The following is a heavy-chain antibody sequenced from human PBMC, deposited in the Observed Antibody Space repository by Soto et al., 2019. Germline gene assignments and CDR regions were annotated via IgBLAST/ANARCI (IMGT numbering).Heavy chain of an antibody. D-gene: IGHD2-2*01. Sequence: QVQLQESGPGLVKPSQTLSLTCTVSGGSISSGGYYWSWIRQHPGKGLEWIGYIYYSGSTYYNPSRKSRVTISVDTSKNQFSLKLSSVTAADTAVYYCASYCSSTSCFRSYYYYYMDVWGKGTTVTVSS. V-gene: IGHV4-31*03. J-gene: IGHJ6*03. CDR2: IYYSGST. CDR3: ASYCSSTSCFRSYYYYYMDV. CDR1: GGSISSGGYY.